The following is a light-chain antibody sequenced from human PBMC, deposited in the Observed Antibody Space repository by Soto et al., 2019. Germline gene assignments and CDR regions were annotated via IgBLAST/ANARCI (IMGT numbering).Light chain of an antibody. CDR3: CSYGGRRASYV. CDR2: EGT. Sequence: QSALTQPASVSGSPGQSITISCSGTSSDVGSYTLVSWYQQYPGKVPKLLIYEGTKRPSGVSHRFSGSKSGNTASLTISALQAEDEADYFCCSYGGRRASYVFGTGTKLTVL. V-gene: IGLV2-23*01. J-gene: IGLJ1*01. CDR1: SSDVGSYTL.